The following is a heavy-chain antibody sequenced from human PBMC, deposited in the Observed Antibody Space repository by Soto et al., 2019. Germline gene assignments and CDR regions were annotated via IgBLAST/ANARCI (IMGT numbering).Heavy chain of an antibody. J-gene: IGHJ1*01. CDR3: ARSGTTLLQH. V-gene: IGHV4-59*01. CDR1: GGSISSYY. D-gene: IGHD1-7*01. CDR2: IYYSGST. Sequence: SETLSLTCTVSGGSISSYYWSWIRQPPGKGLEWIGYIYYSGSTNYNPSLKSRVTITVDTSKNQYSLKLSSVTAADTAVYYCARSGTTLLQHWGQGTLVTVSS.